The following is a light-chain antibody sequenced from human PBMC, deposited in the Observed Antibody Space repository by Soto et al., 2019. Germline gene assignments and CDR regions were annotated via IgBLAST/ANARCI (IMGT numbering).Light chain of an antibody. V-gene: IGKV4-1*01. Sequence: DIVMTQSPDSLAVSLGERATINCKSSQSVFSNSNNKNCIAWYQQKSGQPPKLLIYWASSRESGVPDRFSGGGSGTDFTLTISSLHAEDVAIYYCQHYYSIPWTFGQGTRVEIK. J-gene: IGKJ1*01. CDR1: QSVFSNSNNKNC. CDR2: WAS. CDR3: QHYYSIPWT.